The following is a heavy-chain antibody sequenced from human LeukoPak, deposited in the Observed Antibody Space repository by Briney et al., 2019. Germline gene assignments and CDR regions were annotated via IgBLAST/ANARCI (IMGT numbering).Heavy chain of an antibody. CDR1: GFTFSDYY. V-gene: IGHV3-11*01. D-gene: IGHD6-13*01. CDR2: ISSSGSTI. CDR3: ARGLRSSWYEGAFDI. Sequence: KPGGPLRLSCAASGFTFSDYYMSWIRQAPGKALEWVSYISSSGSTIYYADSVKGRFTISRDNAKNSLYLQMNSLRAEDTAVYYCARGLRSSWYEGAFDIWGQGTMVTVSS. J-gene: IGHJ3*02.